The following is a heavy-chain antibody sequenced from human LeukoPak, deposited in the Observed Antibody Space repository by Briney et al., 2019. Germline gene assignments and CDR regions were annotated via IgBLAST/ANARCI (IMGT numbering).Heavy chain of an antibody. Sequence: PGGSLRLSCAASGFTVSSSYMSWVRQAPGKGLEWVSVIYSGGSTYYADSVKGRFTISRHNSKNTLYLQMNSLRAEDTAVYYCARLLWFGENVFDYWGQGTLVTVSS. CDR2: IYSGGST. D-gene: IGHD3-10*01. CDR3: ARLLWFGENVFDY. CDR1: GFTVSSSY. J-gene: IGHJ4*02. V-gene: IGHV3-53*04.